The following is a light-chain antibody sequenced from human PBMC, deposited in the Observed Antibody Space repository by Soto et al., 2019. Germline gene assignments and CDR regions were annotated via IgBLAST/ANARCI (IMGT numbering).Light chain of an antibody. CDR3: QQYNSYWT. J-gene: IGKJ1*01. CDR1: QSISSW. V-gene: IGKV1-5*03. CDR2: KAS. Sequence: DIQMTQSPPTLSASVGDRVTITCRASQSISSWLAWYQQKPGKAPKLLIYKASSLESGVPSRFSGSGSGTEVTLTISSLQPDDFATYYCQQYNSYWTFGQGTKVEIK.